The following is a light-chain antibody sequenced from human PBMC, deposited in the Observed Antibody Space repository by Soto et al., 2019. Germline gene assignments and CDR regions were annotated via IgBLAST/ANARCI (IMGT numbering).Light chain of an antibody. CDR2: DVT. J-gene: IGLJ2*01. CDR1: SSDIGDYDY. CDR3: CSYTDIALDVV. V-gene: IGLV2-14*01. Sequence: QSVLTQPVSVSGSPGQSITISCTGTSSDIGDYDYVSWYQHLPGKAPKLLIFDVTHRPSGVSDRFSGSKSGNTASLTISGVRPEDEADYYCCSYTDIALDVVFGGGNQLTVL.